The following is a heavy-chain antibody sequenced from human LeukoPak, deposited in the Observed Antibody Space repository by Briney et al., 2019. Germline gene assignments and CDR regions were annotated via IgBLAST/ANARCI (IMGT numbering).Heavy chain of an antibody. CDR2: IGGSGGST. V-gene: IGHV3-23*01. D-gene: IGHD6-19*01. Sequence: GGSLRLSCAASGFTFSSYAMSWVRQAPGKGLEWVSAIGGSGGSTYYADSVKGRFTISRDNSKNSLYLQMNSLRAEDTAVYYCAKESSGGWYFDYWGQGTLVTVSS. J-gene: IGHJ4*02. CDR3: AKESSGGWYFDY. CDR1: GFTFSSYA.